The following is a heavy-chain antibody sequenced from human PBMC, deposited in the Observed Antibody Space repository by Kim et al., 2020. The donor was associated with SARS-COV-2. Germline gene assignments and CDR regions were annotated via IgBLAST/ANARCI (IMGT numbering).Heavy chain of an antibody. Sequence: SETLSLTCAVYGGSFSGYYWSWIRQPPGKGLEWIGEINHSGSTNYNPSLKSRVTISVDTSKNQFSLKLSSVTAADTAVYYCARSRTYFDYWGQGTLVTVSS. CDR1: GGSFSGYY. J-gene: IGHJ4*02. CDR3: ARSRTYFDY. CDR2: INHSGST. V-gene: IGHV4-34*01.